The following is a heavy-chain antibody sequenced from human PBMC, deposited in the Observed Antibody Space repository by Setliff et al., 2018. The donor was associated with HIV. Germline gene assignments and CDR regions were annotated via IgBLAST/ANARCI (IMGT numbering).Heavy chain of an antibody. D-gene: IGHD2-15*01. CDR2: IYTSETT. CDR3: ARVVAATHYYYYYMDV. CDR1: GGSISSSSYY. V-gene: IGHV4-39*02. J-gene: IGHJ6*03. Sequence: SETLSLTCTVSGGSISSSSYYWGWIRQPPGKGLEWIGHIYTSETTNYNPSLKSRVTISLDTSNNHFSLKLRSVTATDTAVYYCARVVAATHYYYYYMDVWGKGTTVTVSS.